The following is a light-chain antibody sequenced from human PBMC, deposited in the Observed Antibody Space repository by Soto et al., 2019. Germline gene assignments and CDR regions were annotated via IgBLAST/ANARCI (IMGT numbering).Light chain of an antibody. CDR2: GAS. V-gene: IGKV3D-20*02. J-gene: IGKJ5*01. CDR1: QSVSNNY. CDR3: QQRSNWPIT. Sequence: EIVITQSPATLSVSPGEGATLSCRASQSVSNNYLAWYQQKPGQAPRLLIYGASNRATGIPARFSGSGSGTDFTLTISSLEPEDFAVYYCQQRSNWPITFGQGTRLEI.